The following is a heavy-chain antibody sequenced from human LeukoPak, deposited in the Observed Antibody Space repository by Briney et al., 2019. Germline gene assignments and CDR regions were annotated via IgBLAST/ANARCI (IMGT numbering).Heavy chain of an antibody. Sequence: ASVKVSCKASGYTFTDYYLHWVRQPPGQGLEGMGWINSNSGRTHYIQDFQGRVTMTRDTYISKAYMEVSRLRSDDTAVYYCARGGKYGCSGGSCYADSWGQGTLVTVSS. CDR3: ARGGKYGCSGGSCYADS. CDR1: GYTFTDYY. D-gene: IGHD2-15*01. J-gene: IGHJ5*01. V-gene: IGHV1-2*02. CDR2: INSNSGRT.